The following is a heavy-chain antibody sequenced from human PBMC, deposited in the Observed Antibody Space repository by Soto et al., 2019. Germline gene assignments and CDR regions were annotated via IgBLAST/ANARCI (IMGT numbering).Heavy chain of an antibody. CDR2: IYPGDSDS. CDR3: AKHEGYCSTTTCSNFDY. V-gene: IGHV5-51*01. J-gene: IGHJ4*02. Sequence: ESLKISCKGSGFTFTSYWIAWVRQMPGKGLEWMGIIYPGDSDSSYSPSFQGQVTISADKSINTAYLHWSSLKASDTAIYYCAKHEGYCSTTTCSNFDYWGQGTPVTVPS. CDR1: GFTFTSYW. D-gene: IGHD2-2*01.